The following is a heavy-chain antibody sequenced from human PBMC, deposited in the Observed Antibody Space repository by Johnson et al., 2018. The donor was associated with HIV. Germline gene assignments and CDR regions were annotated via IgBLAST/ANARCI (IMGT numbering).Heavy chain of an antibody. D-gene: IGHD1-26*01. CDR1: GFTFSRYG. Sequence: QVQLVESGGGVVQSGRSLRLSCAAYGFTFSRYGLHWVRQAPGQGLEWVALMSYDGSNKYYADSVEGRFAISRDISKSTRYLQLNSLRAEDTAVYYCEKERGGSYVGGDASDIWGPGTMVTVSS. CDR3: EKERGGSYVGGDASDI. CDR2: MSYDGSNK. J-gene: IGHJ3*02. V-gene: IGHV3-30*18.